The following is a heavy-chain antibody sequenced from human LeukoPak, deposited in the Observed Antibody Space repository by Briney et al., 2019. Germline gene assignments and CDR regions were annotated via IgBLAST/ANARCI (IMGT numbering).Heavy chain of an antibody. J-gene: IGHJ4*02. CDR3: ARGHSLLDSSSSLQNFDY. V-gene: IGHV3-30-3*01. Sequence: GRSLRLSCAASGFTFSSYAIHWVRQAPGKGLEWVAIISYDGTNKYYADSVRGRFTISRGNSKNTLYLQMNSLRAEDTAVYYCARGHSLLDSSSSLQNFDYWGQGTLVTVSS. D-gene: IGHD6-13*01. CDR1: GFTFSSYA. CDR2: ISYDGTNK.